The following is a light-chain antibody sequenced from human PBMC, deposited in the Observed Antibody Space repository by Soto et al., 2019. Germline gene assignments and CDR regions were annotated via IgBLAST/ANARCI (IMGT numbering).Light chain of an antibody. CDR3: QQLNSYPPI. J-gene: IGKJ5*01. CDR2: AAS. Sequence: DIQLTQSPSLLSASVGDRVTLTCRASQAITNYLAWYQQKPGKAPRLLIYAASTLQSGVPSRFSGSGSATEFTLTISSLQPEDFATYYCQQLNSYPPIFGQGTRLEIK. CDR1: QAITNY. V-gene: IGKV1-9*01.